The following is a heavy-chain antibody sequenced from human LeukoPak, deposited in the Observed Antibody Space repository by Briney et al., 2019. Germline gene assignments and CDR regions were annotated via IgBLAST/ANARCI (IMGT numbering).Heavy chain of an antibody. J-gene: IGHJ4*02. D-gene: IGHD1-26*01. CDR2: IYSGGST. Sequence: GGSLRLSCAASGFTVSSNYMSWVSQDPGKGLEWVSVIYSGGSTYYADSVKGRFTISRDNSKSTLYLQMNSLRAEDTAVYYCARLGASRRYFDYWGQGTLVTVSS. CDR3: ARLGASRRYFDY. V-gene: IGHV3-53*01. CDR1: GFTVSSNY.